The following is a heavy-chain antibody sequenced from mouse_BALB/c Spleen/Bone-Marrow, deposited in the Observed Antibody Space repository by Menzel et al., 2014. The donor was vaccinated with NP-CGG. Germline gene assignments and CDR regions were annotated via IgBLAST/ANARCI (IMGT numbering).Heavy chain of an antibody. CDR3: ARPIYRYDPPAY. CDR2: INPDSSTL. J-gene: IGHJ2*01. D-gene: IGHD2-14*01. CDR1: GFDFSRYW. V-gene: IGHV4-1*02. Sequence: EVKVVESGGGLVQPGGSLKLSCAASGFDFSRYWMSWVRQAPGKRLEWIGEINPDSSTLNYTPSLKDKFIISGDNAKNTLYRQMNKVRSEDTALYYCARPIYRYDPPAYWGQGTTLTVSS.